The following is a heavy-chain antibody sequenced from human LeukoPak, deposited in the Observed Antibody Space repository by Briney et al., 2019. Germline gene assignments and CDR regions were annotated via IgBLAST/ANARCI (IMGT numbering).Heavy chain of an antibody. Sequence: PSETLSLTCTVSGGSISSYYWSWIRQPPGKGLEWIGYIYYSGSTSYNPSLKSRVTISVDTSKNQFSLKLSSVTAADTAVYYCARHSPSGYYYYGMDGWGQGTTVTVSS. CDR3: ARHSPSGYYYYGMDG. J-gene: IGHJ6*02. V-gene: IGHV4-59*08. CDR2: IYYSGST. CDR1: GGSISSYY. D-gene: IGHD1-26*01.